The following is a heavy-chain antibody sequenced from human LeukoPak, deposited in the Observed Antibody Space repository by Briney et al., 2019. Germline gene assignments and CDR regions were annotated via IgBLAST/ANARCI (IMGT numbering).Heavy chain of an antibody. CDR1: GGSISSYY. J-gene: IGHJ3*02. D-gene: IGHD3-9*01. Sequence: SETLSLTCTVSGGSISSYYWSWIRQPPGKGLEWIGYIYYSGSTNYNPSLKSRVTISVDTSKNQFSLKLSSVTAADTAVYYCARHPLYDILTGYYSDAFDIWGQGTMVTVSS. CDR2: IYYSGST. CDR3: ARHPLYDILTGYYSDAFDI. V-gene: IGHV4-59*08.